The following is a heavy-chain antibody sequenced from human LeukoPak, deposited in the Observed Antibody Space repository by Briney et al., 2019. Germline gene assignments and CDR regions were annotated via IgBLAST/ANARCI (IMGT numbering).Heavy chain of an antibody. J-gene: IGHJ5*02. CDR3: ARAPGDWFDP. CDR2: IYYSGST. Sequence: SETLSLTCTVSGGSVSGSSYYWGWIRQPPGKGLEWIGNIYYSGSTYYSPSLKSRVTISVDTSKNQFFLKLTSVTAADTAVYYCARAPGDWFDPWGREPWSPSPQ. V-gene: IGHV4-39*07. D-gene: IGHD3-10*01. CDR1: GGSVSGSSYY.